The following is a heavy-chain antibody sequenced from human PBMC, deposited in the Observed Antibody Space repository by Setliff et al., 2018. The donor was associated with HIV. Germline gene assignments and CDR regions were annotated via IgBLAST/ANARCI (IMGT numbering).Heavy chain of an antibody. CDR1: GGSFIYHA. J-gene: IGHJ4*02. Sequence: SVKVSCKASGGSFIYHAISWVRQAPGQGLEWIGGIIPILGTGNYAQKFQGRVTITSDQSTTTAYMELSGLRSDDTAVYYCGRGKHYSSGSPPLYDSWGQGTLVTVSS. D-gene: IGHD3-10*01. CDR3: GRGKHYSSGSPPLYDS. CDR2: IIPILGTG. V-gene: IGHV1-69*13.